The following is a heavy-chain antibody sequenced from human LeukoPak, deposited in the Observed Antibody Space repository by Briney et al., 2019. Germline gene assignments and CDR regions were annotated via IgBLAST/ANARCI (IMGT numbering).Heavy chain of an antibody. CDR3: ARAPAAIAGGAVAGIYYFDY. Sequence: GGSLRLSCAASGFTFSTYAMHWVRQAPGKGLEYVSAITYNGGIAHYANSVKGRFTISRDNSKNTLYLQMGSLRAEDMAVYYCARAPAAIAGGAVAGIYYFDYWGQGTLVTVSS. D-gene: IGHD6-19*01. J-gene: IGHJ4*02. V-gene: IGHV3-64*01. CDR2: ITYNGGIA. CDR1: GFTFSTYA.